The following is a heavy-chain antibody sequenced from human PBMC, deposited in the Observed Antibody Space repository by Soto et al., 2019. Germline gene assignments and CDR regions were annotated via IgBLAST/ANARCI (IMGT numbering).Heavy chain of an antibody. CDR2: IIPIFGTA. CDR3: AREYCSSTSCYTRFDY. D-gene: IGHD2-2*02. J-gene: IGHJ4*02. CDR1: GGTFSSYA. Sequence: QVQLVQSGAEVKKPGSSVKVSCKASGGTFSSYAISWVRQAPGQGLEWMGGIIPIFGTANYAQKFQGRVTITADETTSTAYIGVGRLRIEGTAVLYCAREYCSSTSCYTRFDYWGQGTLVTVSS. V-gene: IGHV1-69*01.